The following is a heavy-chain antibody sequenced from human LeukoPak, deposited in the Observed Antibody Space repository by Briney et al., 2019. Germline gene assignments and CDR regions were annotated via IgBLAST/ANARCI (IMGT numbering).Heavy chain of an antibody. V-gene: IGHV4-39*07. CDR2: IYYSGST. J-gene: IGHJ3*02. CDR1: GGSISGSSYY. CDR3: ARVWSSRKAFDI. D-gene: IGHD3-16*01. Sequence: SETLSLTCTVSGGSISGSSYYWGWIRQPPGKGLEWIGSIYYSGSTYYNPSLKSRVTISVDTSKNQFSLKLTSVTAADTAVYYCARVWSSRKAFDIWGQGTMVTVSS.